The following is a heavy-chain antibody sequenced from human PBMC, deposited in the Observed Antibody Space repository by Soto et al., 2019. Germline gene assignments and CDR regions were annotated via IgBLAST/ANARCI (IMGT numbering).Heavy chain of an antibody. J-gene: IGHJ5*02. Sequence: EVQLLESGGGLVQPGGSLRLSCAASGFSFSTYAMSWVRQAPGKGLEWVSGISAGGGNTYYADSVRGRFTISRDNSKNQVYLQISSLSAEDTALYYCAKQFKYQLLSWLDHWGLGTLVTVSS. CDR3: AKQFKYQLLSWLDH. CDR2: ISAGGGNT. V-gene: IGHV3-23*01. D-gene: IGHD2-2*01. CDR1: GFSFSTYA.